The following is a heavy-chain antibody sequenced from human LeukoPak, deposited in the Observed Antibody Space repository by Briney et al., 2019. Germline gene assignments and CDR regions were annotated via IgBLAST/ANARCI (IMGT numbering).Heavy chain of an antibody. CDR3: ARHVTMDTATVGL. Sequence: SETLSLTCTVSGGSISSYYWSWIRQPPGKGLEWIGYIYYSGSTNYNPSLKSRVTISVDTSKNQFSLKLSSVTAADTAVYYCARHVTMDTATVGLWGQGTLVTVSS. D-gene: IGHD5-18*01. J-gene: IGHJ4*02. V-gene: IGHV4-59*08. CDR1: GGSISSYY. CDR2: IYYSGST.